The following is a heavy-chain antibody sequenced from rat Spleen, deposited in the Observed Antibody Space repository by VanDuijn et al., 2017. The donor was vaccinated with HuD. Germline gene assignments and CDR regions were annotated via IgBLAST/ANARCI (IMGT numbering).Heavy chain of an antibody. CDR1: GFTFSSFP. V-gene: IGHV5-46*01. CDR2: ISSGGGGT. D-gene: IGHD1-1*01. CDR3: TTRGITTVDYYVMDA. J-gene: IGHJ4*01. Sequence: EVQLVESGGGLVQPGRSLKLSCAASGFTFSSFPMAWVRQAPKKGLEWVASISSGGGGTYYPDSVKGRFTISRDNAKSTLYLQMDSLRSEDTATYYCTTRGITTVDYYVMDAWGQGASVTVSS.